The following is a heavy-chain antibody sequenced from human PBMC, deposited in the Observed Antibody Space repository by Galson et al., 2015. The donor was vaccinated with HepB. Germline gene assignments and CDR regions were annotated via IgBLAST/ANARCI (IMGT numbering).Heavy chain of an antibody. CDR3: ASGERHFYY. J-gene: IGHJ4*02. V-gene: IGHV3-48*02. CDR2: ISSSGSTI. Sequence: SLRLSCAASGFTFSSYSMNWVRQAPGKGLEWVSYISSSGSTIYYADSVKGRFTISRDNAKNSLSMQMNSLRDEDTAVYYCASGERHFYYWGQGTLVTVSS. D-gene: IGHD1-1*01. CDR1: GFTFSSYS.